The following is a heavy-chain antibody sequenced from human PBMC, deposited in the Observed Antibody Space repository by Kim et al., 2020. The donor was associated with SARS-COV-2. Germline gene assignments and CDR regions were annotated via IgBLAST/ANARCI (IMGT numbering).Heavy chain of an antibody. V-gene: IGHV1-69*04. J-gene: IGHJ4*02. CDR1: GGTFSSYA. CDR3: ARSKYDSSGYFVDY. D-gene: IGHD3-22*01. Sequence: SVKVSCKASGGTFSSYAISWVRQAPAQGLEWMGRIIPILGIGNYAQKFQGRVTITADKSTSTAYMELSSLRSEDTAVYYCARSKYDSSGYFVDYWGQGTLVTVSS. CDR2: IIPILGIG.